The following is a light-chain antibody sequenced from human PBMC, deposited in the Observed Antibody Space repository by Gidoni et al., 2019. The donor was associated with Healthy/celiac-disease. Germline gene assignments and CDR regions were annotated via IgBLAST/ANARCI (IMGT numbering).Light chain of an antibody. CDR2: APS. CDR1: QSISSY. CDR3: QQSYSTPYT. Sequence: DIQMTQSPSSLSASVGDRVTITCRASQSISSYLNWYQQKQGKAPKLLIYAPSSLQSGVPSRFSGSGSGTDFTLTISSLQPEDFATYYCQQSYSTPYTFGQGTKLEIK. V-gene: IGKV1-39*01. J-gene: IGKJ2*01.